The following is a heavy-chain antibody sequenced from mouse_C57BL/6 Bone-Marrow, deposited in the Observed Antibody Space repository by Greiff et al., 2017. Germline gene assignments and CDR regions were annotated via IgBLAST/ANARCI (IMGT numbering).Heavy chain of an antibody. Sequence: VQLVESGAELVRPGTSVKVSCKASGYAFTNYLIEWVKQRPGQGLEWIGVINPGSGGTNYNEKFKGKATLTADKSSSTAYMHLSSLTSEDSAVYFCARYSNYLDYWGQGTTLTVSS. J-gene: IGHJ2*01. CDR2: INPGSGGT. D-gene: IGHD2-5*01. CDR1: GYAFTNYL. CDR3: ARYSNYLDY. V-gene: IGHV1-54*01.